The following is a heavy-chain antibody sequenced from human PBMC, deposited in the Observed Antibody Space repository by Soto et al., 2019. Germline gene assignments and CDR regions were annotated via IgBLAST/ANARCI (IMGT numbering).Heavy chain of an antibody. CDR1: GFTFSSYW. V-gene: IGHV3-74*01. CDR2: INSDGSST. D-gene: IGHD3-3*01. Sequence: PGGSLRLSCAASGFTFSSYWMHWVRQAPGKGLVWVSRINSDGSSTSYADSVKGRFTISRDNAKNTLYLQMNSLRAEDTAVYYCAREALVYDFWSGSNWFDPWGQGTLVTVSS. J-gene: IGHJ5*02. CDR3: AREALVYDFWSGSNWFDP.